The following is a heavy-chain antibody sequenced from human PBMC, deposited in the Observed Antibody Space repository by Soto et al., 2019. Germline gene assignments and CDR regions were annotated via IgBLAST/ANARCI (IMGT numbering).Heavy chain of an antibody. CDR3: ARPTDFYYYAMDV. V-gene: IGHV1-18*01. J-gene: IGHJ6*02. Sequence: ASVKVSCKASGYTFTRFCINWVRQAPGQGLEWMGWISGYNGNTNYAQNLQDRVTMTRDTSTSTAYMELRSLRSDDTAVYYCARPTDFYYYAMDVWGQGTTVTVSS. CDR1: GYTFTRFC. CDR2: ISGYNGNT.